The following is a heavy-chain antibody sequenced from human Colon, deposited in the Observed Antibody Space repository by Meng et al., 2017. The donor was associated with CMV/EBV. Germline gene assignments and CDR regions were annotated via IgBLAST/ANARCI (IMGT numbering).Heavy chain of an antibody. D-gene: IGHD3-9*01. CDR2: MYYSGST. CDR1: TSRSHY. J-gene: IGHJ5*02. V-gene: IGHV4-39*07. Sequence: TSRSHYWAWIRQPPGKGLEWIASMYYSGSTYYNPSLKGRVTISLDTAKTHFSLKLTSVTAADTAIYYCARQCDILTGYYTGWFDPWGQGTLVTVSS. CDR3: ARQCDILTGYYTGWFDP.